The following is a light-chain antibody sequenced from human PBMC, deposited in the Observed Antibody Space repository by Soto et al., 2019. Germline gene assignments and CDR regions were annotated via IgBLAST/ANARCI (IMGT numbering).Light chain of an antibody. V-gene: IGKV3-11*01. CDR1: QSVSSY. J-gene: IGKJ4*01. Sequence: EIVLTQSLATLSLSPGERATLSCRASQSVSSYLAWYQQKPGQAPRLLIYDASNRATGIPARFSGSGSGTDFTLTISSLEPEDFAVYYCQQRSNWPRFGGGTKVEIK. CDR3: QQRSNWPR. CDR2: DAS.